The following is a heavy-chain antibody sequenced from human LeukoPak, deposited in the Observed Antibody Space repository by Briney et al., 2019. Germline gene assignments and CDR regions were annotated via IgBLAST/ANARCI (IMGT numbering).Heavy chain of an antibody. CDR3: ARGFITTDHKPWTRLPGSQYYFDY. D-gene: IGHD1-26*01. CDR2: INHSGST. CDR1: GGSFSGYY. V-gene: IGHV4-34*01. Sequence: PSETLSLTCAVYGGSFSGYYWSWIRQPPGKGLEWIGEINHSGSTNYNPSLKSRVTISVDTSKNQFSLKLSSVTAADTAVYYCARGFITTDHKPWTRLPGSQYYFDYWGQGTLVTVSS. J-gene: IGHJ4*02.